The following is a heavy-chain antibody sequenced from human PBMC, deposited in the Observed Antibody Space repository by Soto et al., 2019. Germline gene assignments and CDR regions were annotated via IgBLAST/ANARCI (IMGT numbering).Heavy chain of an antibody. D-gene: IGHD4-17*01. V-gene: IGHV4-34*01. J-gene: IGHJ4*02. CDR1: GRSFSGYY. CDR2: INHSGST. CDR3: ARAYGGNSGVFDY. Sequence: QVQLQQWGAGLLKPSETLSLTCAVYGRSFSGYYWSWIRQPPGKGLEWIGEINHSGSTNYNPSLKSRVTISVDTSHNQFSLNLSSVTAADTAVYYCARAYGGNSGVFDYWGQGTLVTVSS.